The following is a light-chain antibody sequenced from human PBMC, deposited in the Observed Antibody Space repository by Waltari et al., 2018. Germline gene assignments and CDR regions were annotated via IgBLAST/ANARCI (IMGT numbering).Light chain of an antibody. CDR3: QQSKSYPLT. CDR2: TAF. V-gene: IGKV1-9*01. CDR1: HAIGND. Sequence: DIQLIQSASFLSASVGDIVTITCRASHAIGNDLAWYQQKPGKVPKLLIYTAFFLQSGVPSRFSGSGSGTEFTLSITNLQPEDFATYSCQQSKSYPLTFGGGTKVEIK. J-gene: IGKJ4*01.